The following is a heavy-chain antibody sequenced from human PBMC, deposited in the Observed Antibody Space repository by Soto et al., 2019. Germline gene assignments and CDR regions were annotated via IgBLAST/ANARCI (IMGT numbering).Heavy chain of an antibody. CDR3: ATGGEYNWNYGSVYYYYYGMDV. Sequence: ASVKVSCKVSGYTLTELSMHWVRQAPGKGLEWMGGFDPEDGETIYAQKFQGRVTMTEDTSTDTAYMELSSLRSEDTAVYYCATGGEYNWNYGSVYYYYYGMDVWGQGTTVTVS. CDR2: FDPEDGET. CDR1: GYTLTELS. D-gene: IGHD1-7*01. J-gene: IGHJ6*02. V-gene: IGHV1-24*01.